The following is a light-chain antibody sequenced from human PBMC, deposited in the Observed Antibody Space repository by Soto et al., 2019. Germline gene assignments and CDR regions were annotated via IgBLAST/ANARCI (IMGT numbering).Light chain of an antibody. CDR3: LQDINYPWT. J-gene: IGKJ1*01. Sequence: AIQVTQSPSSLSASEGDSVTISCRASQGIGHAISCHPKNPGKPPKVLIYGASNLQSGVPPRFSGSGSGTDVTLAISSLQPEDSATYYCLQDINYPWTFGQGTKVDIK. V-gene: IGKV1-6*01. CDR2: GAS. CDR1: QGIGHA.